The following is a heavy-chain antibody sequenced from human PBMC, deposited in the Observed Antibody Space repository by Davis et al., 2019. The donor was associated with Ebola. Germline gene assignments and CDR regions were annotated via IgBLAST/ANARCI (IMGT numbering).Heavy chain of an antibody. V-gene: IGHV4-59*08. CDR3: ARGQYYDFWSGYHWAYYYYYMDV. D-gene: IGHD3-3*01. CDR2: IYYSGST. CDR1: GGSISSYY. J-gene: IGHJ6*03. Sequence: PSETLSLTCTVSGGSISSYYWSWIRQPPGKGLEWIGYIYYSGSTNYNPSLKSRVTISVDTSKNQFSLKLSSVTAADTAVYYCARGQYYDFWSGYHWAYYYYYMDVWGKGTTVTVSS.